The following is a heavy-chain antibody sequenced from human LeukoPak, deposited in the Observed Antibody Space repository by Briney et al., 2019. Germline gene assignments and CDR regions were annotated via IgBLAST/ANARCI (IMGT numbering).Heavy chain of an antibody. CDR3: ARGGITYYYDSSGYPWYFDY. CDR1: RYTFTSYG. V-gene: IGHV1-18*01. Sequence: ASVKVSCKASRYTFTSYGISWVRQAPGQGLEWMGWISAYNGNTNYAQKLQGRVTMTTDTSTSTAYMELRSLRSDDTAVYYCARGGITYYYDSSGYPWYFDYWGQGTLVTVSS. CDR2: ISAYNGNT. D-gene: IGHD3-22*01. J-gene: IGHJ4*02.